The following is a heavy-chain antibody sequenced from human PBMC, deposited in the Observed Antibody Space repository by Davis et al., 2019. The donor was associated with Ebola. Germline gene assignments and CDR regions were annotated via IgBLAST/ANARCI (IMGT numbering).Heavy chain of an antibody. D-gene: IGHD6-13*01. J-gene: IGHJ4*02. V-gene: IGHV5-51*01. Sequence: GESLKISCKGSGYSFTSYWIGWVRQMPGKGLEWMGIIYPGDSDTRYRPSFEGQVTISVDRSINTAYLQWSSLKASDSAMYYCARQEALYGSIDNWGQGTLVTVSS. CDR1: GYSFTSYW. CDR2: IYPGDSDT. CDR3: ARQEALYGSIDN.